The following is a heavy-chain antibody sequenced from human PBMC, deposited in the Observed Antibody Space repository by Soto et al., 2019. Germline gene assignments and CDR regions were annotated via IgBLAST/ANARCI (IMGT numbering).Heavy chain of an antibody. D-gene: IGHD3-22*01. CDR2: IIPIFGTA. J-gene: IGHJ4*02. CDR1: GGTFSSYA. Sequence: SVKVSCKASGGTFSSYAISWLRQAPGQGLEWMGGIIPIFGTANYAQKFQGRVTITADESTSTAYMELSSLRSEDTAVYYCARSVSSGYPWVPDYWGQGTLVTVSS. V-gene: IGHV1-69*13. CDR3: ARSVSSGYPWVPDY.